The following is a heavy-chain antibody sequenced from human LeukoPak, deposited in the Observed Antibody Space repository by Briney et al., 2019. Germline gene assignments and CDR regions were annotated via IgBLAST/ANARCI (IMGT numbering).Heavy chain of an antibody. V-gene: IGHV1-2*02. Sequence: GASVKVSCKASGYTFTGYYMHWVRQAPGQGLEWMGWINPNSGGTNYAQKFQGRVTMTRDTSISTAYMELSRLRSDDTAVYYCARDDSGIAVAGTLDYWGQGTLVTVSS. CDR3: ARDDSGIAVAGTLDY. CDR1: GYTFTGYY. CDR2: INPNSGGT. D-gene: IGHD6-19*01. J-gene: IGHJ4*02.